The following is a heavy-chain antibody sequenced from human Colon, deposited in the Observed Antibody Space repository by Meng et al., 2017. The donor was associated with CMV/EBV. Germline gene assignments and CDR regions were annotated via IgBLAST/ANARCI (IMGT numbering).Heavy chain of an antibody. Sequence: SETLSLTCSVSGGPIDDGSFYWSWIRQPPGKGLEWIGYIYYSGSTNYNPSLKSRVAISVDTSKNQFSLKLSSVTAADTAVYYCVRERTGRVDPWGQGTLVTVSS. D-gene: IGHD1-1*01. J-gene: IGHJ5*02. V-gene: IGHV4-61*01. CDR1: GGPIDDGSFY. CDR3: VRERTGRVDP. CDR2: IYYSGST.